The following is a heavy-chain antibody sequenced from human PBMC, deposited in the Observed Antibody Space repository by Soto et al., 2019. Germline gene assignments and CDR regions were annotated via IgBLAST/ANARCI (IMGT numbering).Heavy chain of an antibody. J-gene: IGHJ4*02. V-gene: IGHV4-4*07. CDR1: GGSLSNYF. CDR2: VFSGGST. D-gene: IGHD3-16*01. Sequence: PSETLSLTCSVSGGSLSNYFWTWIRQPAGKGLEWIGRVFSGGSTNLNPSLKSRVSTSVDTSKKELSLRLTSVTAADTAMYFCARERGGGFDYWGLGILVTVSS. CDR3: ARERGGGFDY.